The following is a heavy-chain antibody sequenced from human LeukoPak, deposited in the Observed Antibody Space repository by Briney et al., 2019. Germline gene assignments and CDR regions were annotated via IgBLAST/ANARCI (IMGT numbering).Heavy chain of an antibody. CDR2: MSSSGIS. D-gene: IGHD6-19*01. Sequence: SETLSLTCTVSNGSISSDTYFWSWIRQPAGKGVEWIGCMSSSGISTYSPSLKSRVTISIDTSRNQFSMNLNSVAAADTAVYYCAKGAGPPWFDPWGQGTLVTVSS. CDR1: NGSISSDTYF. J-gene: IGHJ5*02. V-gene: IGHV4-61*02. CDR3: AKGAGPPWFDP.